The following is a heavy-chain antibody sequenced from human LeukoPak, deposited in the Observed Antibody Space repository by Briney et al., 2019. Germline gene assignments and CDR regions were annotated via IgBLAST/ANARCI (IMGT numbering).Heavy chain of an antibody. V-gene: IGHV6-1*01. CDR1: GDSVSSNSAT. CDR3: ARGFDTALNY. CDR2: TYYRSKWSY. Sequence: SQTLSLTCAISGDSVSSNSATWNWIRHSPSRGLGWLGRTYYRSKWSYDYVVSVKRRITFNPDTSKNHFSLQLNSVTPEDSAVYYCARGFDTALNYWGQGTLVSVSS. J-gene: IGHJ4*02. D-gene: IGHD5-18*01.